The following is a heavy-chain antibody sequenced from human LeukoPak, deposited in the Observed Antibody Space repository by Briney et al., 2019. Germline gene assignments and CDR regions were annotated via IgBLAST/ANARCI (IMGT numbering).Heavy chain of an antibody. V-gene: IGHV1-18*04. Sequence: ASVKVSCQASGYTFSNYGIIWVRQASGKGLEWMGWINPYNGNTNFGQKVQGRVTMTTDTTTRTAYMELRNLRYDDTAVYYCARSHSSSLRAPFGYWGQGTLVSVSS. D-gene: IGHD6-6*01. J-gene: IGHJ4*02. CDR1: GYTFSNYG. CDR3: ARSHSSSLRAPFGY. CDR2: INPYNGNT.